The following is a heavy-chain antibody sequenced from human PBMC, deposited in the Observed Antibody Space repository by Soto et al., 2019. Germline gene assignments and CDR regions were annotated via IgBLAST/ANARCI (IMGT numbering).Heavy chain of an antibody. V-gene: IGHV4-39*01. CDR3: ASQDYDFWSGLFDY. CDR2: IYYSGST. J-gene: IGHJ4*02. Sequence: QLQLQESGPGLVKPSETLSLTCTVSGGSISSSSYYWGWIRQPPGRGLEWIGSIYYSGSTYYNPSLKSRVAVSVDTSKNQFSLKLSSVTAADTAVYYCASQDYDFWSGLFDYWGQGTLVTVSS. D-gene: IGHD3-3*01. CDR1: GGSISSSSYY.